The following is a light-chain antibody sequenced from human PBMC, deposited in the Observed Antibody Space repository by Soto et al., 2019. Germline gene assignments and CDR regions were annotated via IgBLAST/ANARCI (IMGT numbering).Light chain of an antibody. V-gene: IGLV1-47*02. Sequence: QSVLTQPPSASGTPGQRVTLSCSGSRSNIGSHYVYWYQQLPGTAPKLLIYSNYQRPSGVPDRFSGSKSATSASLAISGLRSEDEADYHCAAWDDSLNAWVFGGGTKLTVL. CDR2: SNY. J-gene: IGLJ3*02. CDR1: RSNIGSHY. CDR3: AAWDDSLNAWV.